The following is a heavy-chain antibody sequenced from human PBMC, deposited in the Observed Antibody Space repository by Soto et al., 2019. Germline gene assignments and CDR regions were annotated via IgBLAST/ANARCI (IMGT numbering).Heavy chain of an antibody. D-gene: IGHD3-3*01. CDR3: ASGGGVGVAGSAAFDM. J-gene: IGHJ3*02. CDR1: GYPVTAYY. V-gene: IGHV1-2*02. CDR2: INPATGAA. Sequence: QLHLVQSGAVVKKPGASVTVSCSASGYPVTAYYMHWVRQAPGRGLEWMGGINPATGAAKYTQTFQGRVTLTRDTSTSTVFRELSGLASEDTAVFYCASGGGVGVAGSAAFDMWGQGTLVTVSS.